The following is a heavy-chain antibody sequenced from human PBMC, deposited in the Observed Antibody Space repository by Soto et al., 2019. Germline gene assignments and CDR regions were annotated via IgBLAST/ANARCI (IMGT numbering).Heavy chain of an antibody. CDR2: ISAYNGNT. V-gene: IGHV1-18*01. CDR3: ARDLLAAPNWFDP. Sequence: ASVKVSCKASGYTFTTYGISWVRQAPGQGLEWMRWISAYNGNTNYAQKLQGRVTMTTDTSTSTAYMVLRSLRSDDTAVYYCARDLLAAPNWFDPWGQGTLVTVSS. J-gene: IGHJ5*02. D-gene: IGHD2-15*01. CDR1: GYTFTTYG.